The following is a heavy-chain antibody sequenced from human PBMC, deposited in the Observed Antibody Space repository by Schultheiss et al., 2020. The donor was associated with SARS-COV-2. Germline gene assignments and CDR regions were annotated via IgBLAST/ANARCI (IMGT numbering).Heavy chain of an antibody. CDR3: ARDRVLLWFGELGDAFDI. J-gene: IGHJ3*02. Sequence: GGSLRLSCAASGFTFDDYAMHWVRQAPGKGLEWVSGISWNSGSIVYADSVKGRFTISRDNAKNSLYLQMNSLRAEDTAVYYCARDRVLLWFGELGDAFDIWGQGTMVTVSS. CDR2: ISWNSGSI. V-gene: IGHV3-9*01. D-gene: IGHD3-10*01. CDR1: GFTFDDYA.